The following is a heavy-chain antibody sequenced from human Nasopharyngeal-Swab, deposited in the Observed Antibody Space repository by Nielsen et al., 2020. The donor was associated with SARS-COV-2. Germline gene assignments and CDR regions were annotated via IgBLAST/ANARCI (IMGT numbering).Heavy chain of an antibody. CDR2: IYYSGST. D-gene: IGHD3-22*01. V-gene: IGHV4-30-4*01. J-gene: IGHJ5*01. Sequence: RQAPGKGLEWIGYIYYSGSTYYNPSLKSRVTISVDTSKNQFSLKLSSVTAADTAVYYCARDYYDSSGYYGGFDSWGQGTLVTVSS. CDR3: ARDYYDSSGYYGGFDS.